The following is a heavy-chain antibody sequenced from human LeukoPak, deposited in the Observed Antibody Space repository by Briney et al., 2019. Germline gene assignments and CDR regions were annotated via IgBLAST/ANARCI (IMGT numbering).Heavy chain of an antibody. CDR3: AMVTGIPYFDF. V-gene: IGHV1-2*02. D-gene: IGHD2-21*02. J-gene: IGHJ4*02. CDR2: INPHSGAT. Sequence: ASVKVSCKASGYTFIGYYMHWVRQAPGQGLEWMGWINPHSGATNYAQKFQGRVTVTRDTSISTAYMEVSRLRSDDTAVYYCAMVTGIPYFDFWGQGALVTVSS. CDR1: GYTFIGYY.